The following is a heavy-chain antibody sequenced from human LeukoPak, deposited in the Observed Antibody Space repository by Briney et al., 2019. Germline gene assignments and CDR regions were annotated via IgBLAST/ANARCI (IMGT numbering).Heavy chain of an antibody. CDR3: AEASCRSASCYADY. D-gene: IGHD2-2*01. J-gene: IGHJ4*02. CDR1: GFTFSSYA. CDR2: FSGRGGST. Sequence: PVGSLRLSCAASGFTFSSYAMSWVRQAPGKGLEWVSTFSGRGGSTYYADSVKGRVTISRDNSKNTRYLQMNSLRAEDTAVYDCAEASCRSASCYADYWGQGTLVPVPS. V-gene: IGHV3-23*01.